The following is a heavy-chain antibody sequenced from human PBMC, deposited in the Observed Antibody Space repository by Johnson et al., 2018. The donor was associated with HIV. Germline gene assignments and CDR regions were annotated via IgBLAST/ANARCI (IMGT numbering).Heavy chain of an antibody. CDR3: ARDRSYYYEKDAFDI. D-gene: IGHD3-22*01. Sequence: VQLVESGGGLVQPGGSLRLSCAASGFTVSSNYMSWVRQAPGKGLEWVSVIYSGGSTYYADAVKGRLTISRDNSKNTLYLQMNSLRAEDTAVYYCARDRSYYYEKDAFDIWGQGTMVTVSS. J-gene: IGHJ3*02. V-gene: IGHV3-66*02. CDR2: IYSGGST. CDR1: GFTVSSNY.